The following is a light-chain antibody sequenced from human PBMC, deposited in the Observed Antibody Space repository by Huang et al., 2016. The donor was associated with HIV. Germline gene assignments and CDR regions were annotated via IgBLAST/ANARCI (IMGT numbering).Light chain of an antibody. CDR1: QGSSSY. CDR2: AAS. J-gene: IGKJ4*01. CDR3: QQLNSYPLT. V-gene: IGKV1-9*01. Sequence: IQLTQSPSSLSASVGDRVTITCRASQGSSSYLAWYQQKPGKAPKLLIYAASTLQSGVPSRFSGSGSGTDFTLTINSLQPEDFATYYCQQLNSYPLTFGGGTKVEIK.